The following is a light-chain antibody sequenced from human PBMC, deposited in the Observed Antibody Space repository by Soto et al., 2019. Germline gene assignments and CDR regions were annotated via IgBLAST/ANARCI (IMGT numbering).Light chain of an antibody. Sequence: DIQVTQSPSTLSASVGDRVTLTCRASQSVSAWLAWFQQKPGKAPKLLIYKTSNLESGVPSRFSGSGSGTEFTLTNSSLQPDDFATYYCQQYSSYEIFAFGPGTKVDIK. CDR3: QQYSSYEIFA. V-gene: IGKV1-5*03. CDR1: QSVSAW. CDR2: KTS. J-gene: IGKJ3*01.